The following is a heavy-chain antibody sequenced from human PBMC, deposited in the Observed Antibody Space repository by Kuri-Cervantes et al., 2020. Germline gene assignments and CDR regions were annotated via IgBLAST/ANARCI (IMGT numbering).Heavy chain of an antibody. V-gene: IGHV3-11*01. Sequence: GGSLRLSCVGSGFTFSDDYMSWIRQAPGKGLEWVSYISGTGDIIYYADSVKGRFTISRDNAKNSLYLQMNSLRVEDTAVYYRARWTGTTGDYFDYWGQGTLVTVSS. CDR2: ISGTGDII. CDR1: GFTFSDDY. CDR3: ARWTGTTGDYFDY. D-gene: IGHD1-7*01. J-gene: IGHJ4*02.